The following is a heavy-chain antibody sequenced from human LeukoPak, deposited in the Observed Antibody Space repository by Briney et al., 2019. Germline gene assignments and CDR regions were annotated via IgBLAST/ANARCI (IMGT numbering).Heavy chain of an antibody. CDR2: IYSSGST. Sequence: PSETLSLTCTVSGGSINSYYWSWIRQPAGKGLAWIGRIYSSGSTNYNPSLKSRVSMSVDTSKIQFSLKLTSVTAADTAVYYCARGGKATVVTMWGQGILVTVSS. V-gene: IGHV4-4*07. CDR1: GGSINSYY. D-gene: IGHD4-23*01. CDR3: ARGGKATVVTM. J-gene: IGHJ4*02.